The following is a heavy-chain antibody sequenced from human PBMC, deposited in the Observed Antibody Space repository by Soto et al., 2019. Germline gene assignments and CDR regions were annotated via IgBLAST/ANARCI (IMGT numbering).Heavy chain of an antibody. Sequence: SETLSLTCTVSGGSISSVDYCWSWIRQPPGKGLEWIGYIYYSGSTYYNPSLKSRVTISVDTSKNQFSLKLTSVTAADTAVYYCARGLIPPSWLGRITIFGVVIIPPYFDYWGQGTVVTVSS. CDR2: IYYSGST. CDR3: ARGLIPPSWLGRITIFGVVIIPPYFDY. D-gene: IGHD3-3*01. V-gene: IGHV4-30-4*01. J-gene: IGHJ4*02. CDR1: GGSISSVDYC.